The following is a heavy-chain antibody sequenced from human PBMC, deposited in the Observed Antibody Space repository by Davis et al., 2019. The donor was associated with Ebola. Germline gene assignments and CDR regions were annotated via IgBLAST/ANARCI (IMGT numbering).Heavy chain of an antibody. J-gene: IGHJ6*02. V-gene: IGHV4-34*01. D-gene: IGHD3-9*01. CDR2: INHRGST. CDR3: ARGSRYFDWLFSPASRYNSYGMDV. CDR1: GGSFSGYY. Sequence: SETLSLTCAVYGGSFSGYYWRWIRHSPGKGLESIGEINHRGSTDYSPPHKSRATISVDTSKNQFSLKLSSVTAADTAVYYCARGSRYFDWLFSPASRYNSYGMDVWGQGTTVTVSS.